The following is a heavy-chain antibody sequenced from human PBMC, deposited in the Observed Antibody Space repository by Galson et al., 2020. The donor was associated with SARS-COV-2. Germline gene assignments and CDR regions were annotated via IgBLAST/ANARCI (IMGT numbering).Heavy chain of an antibody. CDR2: ISYDGSNK. V-gene: IGHV3-30*04. CDR1: GFTFSSYA. Sequence: GESLKISCAASGFTFSSYAMHWVRQAPGKGLEWVAVISYDGSNKYYADSVKGRFTISRDNSKNTLYLQMNSLRAEDTAVYYCTREDIVVVPAAIDWFDPWGQGTLVTVSS. J-gene: IGHJ5*02. D-gene: IGHD2-2*01. CDR3: TREDIVVVPAAIDWFDP.